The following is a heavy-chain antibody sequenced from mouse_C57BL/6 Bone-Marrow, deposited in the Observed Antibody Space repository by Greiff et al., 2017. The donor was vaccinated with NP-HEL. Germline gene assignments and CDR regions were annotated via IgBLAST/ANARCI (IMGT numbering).Heavy chain of an antibody. Sequence: EVQRVESGGDLVKPGGSLKLSCAASGFTFSSYGMSWVRQTPDKRLEWVATISSGGSYTYYPDSVKGRFTISRDNAKNTLYLQMSSLKSEDTAMYYCARHPYGSSYDFDYWGQGTTLTVSS. D-gene: IGHD1-1*01. CDR2: ISSGGSYT. CDR3: ARHPYGSSYDFDY. CDR1: GFTFSSYG. J-gene: IGHJ2*01. V-gene: IGHV5-6*01.